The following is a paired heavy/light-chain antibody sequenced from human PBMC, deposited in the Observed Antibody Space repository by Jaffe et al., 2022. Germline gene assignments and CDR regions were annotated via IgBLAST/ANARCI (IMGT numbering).Light chain of an antibody. V-gene: IGLV2-23*01. CDR3: CSYAGSSRV. Sequence: QSALTQPASVSGSPGQSITISCTGTSSDVGSYNLVSWYQQHPGKAPKLMIYEGSKRPSGVSNRFSGSKSGNTASLTISGLQAEDEADYYCCSYAGSSRVFGGGTKLTVL. CDR1: SSDVGSYNL. J-gene: IGLJ3*02. CDR2: EGS.
Heavy chain of an antibody. CDR2: ISSSGSTI. CDR3: AKLADYGDYGRSDAFDI. D-gene: IGHD4-17*01. J-gene: IGHJ3*02. CDR1: GFTFSSYE. Sequence: EVQLVESGGGLVQPGGSLRLSCAASGFTFSSYEMNWVRQAPGKGLEWVSYISSSGSTIYYADSVKGRFTISRDNAKNSLYLQMNSLRAEDTAVYYCAKLADYGDYGRSDAFDIWGQGTMVTVSS. V-gene: IGHV3-48*03.